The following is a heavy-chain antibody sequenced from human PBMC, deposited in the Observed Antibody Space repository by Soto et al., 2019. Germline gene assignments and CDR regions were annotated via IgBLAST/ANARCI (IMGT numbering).Heavy chain of an antibody. J-gene: IGHJ4*02. V-gene: IGHV4-31*03. D-gene: IGHD4-4*01. CDR3: AREEDYSIDY. CDR2: IYYSGST. CDR1: GGSISSGGYY. Sequence: SETLSLNCTVSGGSISSGGYYWRWIRQHPGKGLEWIGYIYYSGSTYYHPSLKSRVTISVDTSKKQFSLKLSSGTAADTAVYYWAREEDYSIDYWGQGTLVTVSS.